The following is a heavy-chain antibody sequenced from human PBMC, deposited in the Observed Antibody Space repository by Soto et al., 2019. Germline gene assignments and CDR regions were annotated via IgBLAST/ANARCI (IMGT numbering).Heavy chain of an antibody. Sequence: EMQLLESGGGLVQPGGSLRLSCAVSRFTFSSYGMTWVRQAPGKGLEWISFSSATGSGTYYADSVKGRFTISRDNSKNTLYLQMTSLRADDTAVYYCAKDRRAGGNYGFYSDFWGQGALVIVSS. CDR3: AKDRRAGGNYGFYSDF. J-gene: IGHJ4*02. V-gene: IGHV3-23*01. D-gene: IGHD1-7*01. CDR2: SSATGSGT. CDR1: RFTFSSYG.